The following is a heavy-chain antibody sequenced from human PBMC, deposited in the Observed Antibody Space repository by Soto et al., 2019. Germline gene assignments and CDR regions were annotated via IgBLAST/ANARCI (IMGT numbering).Heavy chain of an antibody. CDR1: GVSISSGGYY. J-gene: IGHJ3*02. CDR2: IYYTGST. D-gene: IGHD1-1*01. Sequence: QVQLQESGPGLVKPSQTLSLTCTVSGVSISSGGYYWSWIRQHPGKGLEWIGYIYYTGSTYYNPSLKSRVTMSLDTSKSQFSLKLSSVTVADTAVYYCARGSQLERDAFDIWGQGTMVTVSS. CDR3: ARGSQLERDAFDI. V-gene: IGHV4-31*03.